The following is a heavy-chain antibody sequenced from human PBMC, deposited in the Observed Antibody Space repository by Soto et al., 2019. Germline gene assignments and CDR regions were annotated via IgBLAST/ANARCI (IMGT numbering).Heavy chain of an antibody. CDR3: AKARAVGATKYYGMDV. J-gene: IGHJ6*02. V-gene: IGHV3-30*18. CDR1: GFTFSSYG. D-gene: IGHD1-26*01. CDR2: MSYDGSNK. Sequence: GSLRLSCAASGFTFSSYGMHWVRQAPGKGLEWVAVMSYDGSNKYYADSVKGRFTISRDNSKNTLYLQMNSLRAEDTAVYYCAKARAVGATKYYGMDVWGQGTTVTVSS.